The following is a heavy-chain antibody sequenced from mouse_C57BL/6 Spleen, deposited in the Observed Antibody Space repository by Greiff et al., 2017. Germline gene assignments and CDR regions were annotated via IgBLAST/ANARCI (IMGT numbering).Heavy chain of an antibody. CDR3: AREEKTGFFPYYFDY. J-gene: IGHJ2*01. V-gene: IGHV1-66*01. CDR2: IYPGSGNT. Sequence: QVQLQQSGPELVKPGASVKISCKASGYSFTSYYIHWVKQRPGQGLEWIGWIYPGSGNTKYNEKFKGKATLTADTSSSTAYMQLSSLTSEDSAVYYCAREEKTGFFPYYFDYWGQGTTLTVSS. CDR1: GYSFTSYY. D-gene: IGHD4-1*01.